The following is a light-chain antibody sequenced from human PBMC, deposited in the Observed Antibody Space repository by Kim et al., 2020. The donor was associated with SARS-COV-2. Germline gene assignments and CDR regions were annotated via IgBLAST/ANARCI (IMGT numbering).Light chain of an antibody. J-gene: IGLJ2*01. CDR2: GNS. CDR3: QSYDSSLSGSV. Sequence: VLTQPPSVSGAPGQRVTISCTGSTSNIGAGYGVHWYQQLPGTAPKLLIYGNSNRPSGVPDRFSGSKSGTSASLAITGLQAEDEADYYCQSYDSSLSGSVFGGGTQLTVL. V-gene: IGLV1-40*01. CDR1: TSNIGAGYG.